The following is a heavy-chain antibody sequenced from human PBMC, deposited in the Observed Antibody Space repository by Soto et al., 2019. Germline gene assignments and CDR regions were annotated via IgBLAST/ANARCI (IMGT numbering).Heavy chain of an antibody. D-gene: IGHD6-19*01. Sequence: EVQLVESGGGLVQPGRSLRLSCAASGFTFDDYAMHWVRQAPGKGLEWVSGISWNSGSIGYADSVKGRFTISRDNAKNSLYLQMNSLRAEDTALYYCAKDRSAVAGTGDFDYWGQGTLVTVSS. CDR2: ISWNSGSI. V-gene: IGHV3-9*01. J-gene: IGHJ4*02. CDR1: GFTFDDYA. CDR3: AKDRSAVAGTGDFDY.